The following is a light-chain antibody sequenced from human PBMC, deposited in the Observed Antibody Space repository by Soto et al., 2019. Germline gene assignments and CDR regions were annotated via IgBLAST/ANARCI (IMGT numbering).Light chain of an antibody. CDR3: QTWDTGVRDV. J-gene: IGLJ7*01. V-gene: IGLV4-69*01. Sequence: QTVVTQSPSASASLGASVKLTCTLSSGHSSYAIAWHQQQPEKGPRYLMKLNSDGSHSKGDGIPDRFSGSSSGAERYLTISSLQSEDEADYYCQTWDTGVRDVFGTGTQLTVL. CDR2: LNSDGSH. CDR1: SGHSSYA.